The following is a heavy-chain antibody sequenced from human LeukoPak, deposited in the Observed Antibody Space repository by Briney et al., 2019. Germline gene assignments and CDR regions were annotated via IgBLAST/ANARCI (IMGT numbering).Heavy chain of an antibody. D-gene: IGHD4/OR15-4a*01. CDR3: ARDTPPMVLNY. Sequence: SETLSLTCTVSGGSISSYYWSWIRQPPGKGLEWIGYIYYSGSTNYNPSLKSRVTISVDTSKNQFSLKLSSVTTADTAVYYCARDTPPMVLNYWGQGTLATVSS. CDR1: GGSISSYY. CDR2: IYYSGST. J-gene: IGHJ4*02. V-gene: IGHV4-59*01.